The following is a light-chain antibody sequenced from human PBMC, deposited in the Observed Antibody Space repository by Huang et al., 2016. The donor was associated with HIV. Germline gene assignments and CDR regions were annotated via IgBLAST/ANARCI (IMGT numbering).Light chain of an antibody. CDR2: AAS. CDR1: QTTNKY. J-gene: IGKJ1*01. CDR3: QQSDIIPRT. Sequence: DIQLTQSPSSLSASVGDRVTITCRASQTTNKYLNWYQQKPGKAPKILISAASSSQSGVPSWFSGSGSGTDFTLTISSLQPGDFATYDCQQSDIIPRTFGQGTRVEIK. V-gene: IGKV1-39*01.